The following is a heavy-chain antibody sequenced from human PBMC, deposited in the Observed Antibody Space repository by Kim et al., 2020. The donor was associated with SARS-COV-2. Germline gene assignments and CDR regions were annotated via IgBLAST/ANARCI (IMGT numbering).Heavy chain of an antibody. D-gene: IGHD3-22*01. Sequence: SETLSLTCTVSGGSISSGGYYWSWIRQHPGKGLEWIGYIYYSGSTYYNPSLKSRVTISVDTSKNQFSLKLSSVTAADTAVYYCARAINPYYYDSSGYYYFDYWGQGTLVTVSS. J-gene: IGHJ4*02. CDR2: IYYSGST. CDR3: ARAINPYYYDSSGYYYFDY. CDR1: GGSISSGGYY. V-gene: IGHV4-31*03.